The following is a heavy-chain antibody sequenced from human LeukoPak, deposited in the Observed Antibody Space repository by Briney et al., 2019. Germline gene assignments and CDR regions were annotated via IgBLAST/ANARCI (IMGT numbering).Heavy chain of an antibody. V-gene: IGHV1-69*01. CDR2: IIPIFGTA. CDR3: ARDITMVRRVYFDY. Sequence: VKVSCKASGGTFSNYGICWVRQAPGQGLEWMGGIIPIFGTANYAQKFQGRVTITADESTATVYMELSSLRSEYTAVYYCARDITMVRRVYFDYWGQGTLVTVSS. J-gene: IGHJ4*02. D-gene: IGHD3-10*01. CDR1: GGTFSNYG.